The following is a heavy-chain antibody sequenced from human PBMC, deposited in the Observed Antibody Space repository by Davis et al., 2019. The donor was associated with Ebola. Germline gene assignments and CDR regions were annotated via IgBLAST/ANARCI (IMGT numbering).Heavy chain of an antibody. Sequence: PGGSLRLSCAASGFTFDAYAMHWVRQAPGKGLEWVSGISWNSGSIGYADSVKGRFTISRDNAKNSLYLQMNRLRAEDTALYYCAKDIAREEAGIDYFDYWGQGTLVTVSS. V-gene: IGHV3-9*01. CDR1: GFTFDAYA. CDR2: ISWNSGSI. D-gene: IGHD6-19*01. J-gene: IGHJ4*02. CDR3: AKDIAREEAGIDYFDY.